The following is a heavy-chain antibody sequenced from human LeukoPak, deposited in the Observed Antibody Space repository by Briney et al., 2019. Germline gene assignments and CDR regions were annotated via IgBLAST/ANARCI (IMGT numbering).Heavy chain of an antibody. CDR1: GYTFTGHY. D-gene: IGHD3-22*01. J-gene: IGHJ4*02. CDR3: ARATSPDDSSGYDY. V-gene: IGHV1-69*13. CDR2: IIPIFGTA. Sequence: EASVKVSCKASGYTFTGHYLHWVRQAPGQGLEWMGGIIPIFGTANYAQKFQGRVTITADESTSTAYMELSSLRSEDTAVYYCARATSPDDSSGYDYWGQGTLVTVSS.